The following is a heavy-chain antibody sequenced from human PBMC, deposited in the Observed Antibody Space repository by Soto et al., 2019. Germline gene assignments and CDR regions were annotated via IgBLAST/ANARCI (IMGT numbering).Heavy chain of an antibody. CDR2: IIPIFGTA. J-gene: IGHJ4*02. CDR3: ARAGYYDSSGYWLPFDY. CDR1: GGTFSSYA. Sequence: VKVSCKASGGTFSSYAISWVRQAPGQGLEWMGGIIPIFGTANYAQKFQGRVTITADESTSTAYMELSSLRSEDTAVYYCARAGYYDSSGYWLPFDYWGQGTLVTVSS. D-gene: IGHD3-22*01. V-gene: IGHV1-69*01.